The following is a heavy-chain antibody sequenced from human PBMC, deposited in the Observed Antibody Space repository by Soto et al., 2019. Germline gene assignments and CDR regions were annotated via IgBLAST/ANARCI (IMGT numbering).Heavy chain of an antibody. V-gene: IGHV1-2*04. CDR2: INPNSGGT. Sequence: GESLKISCKASGYTFTGYYMHWVRQAPGQGLEWMGWINPNSGGTNYAQKFQGWVTMTRDTSISTAYMELSRLRSDDTAVYYCARDRGIAAAGTGYYYMDVWGKGTTVTVSS. CDR1: GYTFTGYY. D-gene: IGHD6-13*01. J-gene: IGHJ6*03. CDR3: ARDRGIAAAGTGYYYMDV.